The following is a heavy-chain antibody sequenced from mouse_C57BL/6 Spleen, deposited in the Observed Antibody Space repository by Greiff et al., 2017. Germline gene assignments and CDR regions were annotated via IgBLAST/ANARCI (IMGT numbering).Heavy chain of an antibody. CDR1: GFSLTSYG. D-gene: IGHD3-2*02. CDR3: ARRDSSGYWFAF. Sequence: VQLQQSGPGLVAPSQSLSITCTVSGFSLTSYGVDWVRQSPGKGLEWLGVIWGVGSTNYNSALKSRLSISKDNSKSQVFLKMNRLQTDDTAMYYCARRDSSGYWFAFWGQGTLVTVSA. J-gene: IGHJ3*01. CDR2: IWGVGST. V-gene: IGHV2-6*01.